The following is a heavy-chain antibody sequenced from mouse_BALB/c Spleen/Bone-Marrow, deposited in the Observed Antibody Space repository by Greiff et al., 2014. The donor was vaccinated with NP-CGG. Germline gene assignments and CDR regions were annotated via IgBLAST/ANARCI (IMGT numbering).Heavy chain of an antibody. V-gene: IGHV5-12*02. CDR2: ISNGGGST. CDR3: AGPLYDGYYVAY. CDR1: GFTFSDYY. D-gene: IGHD2-3*01. Sequence: EVHLVESGGGLVQPGGSLKLSCATSGFTFSDYYMYWVRQTPEKRLEWVAYISNGGGSTYYPDTVKGRFTISRDNAKNTLYLQMSRLKSEDTAMYYCAGPLYDGYYVAYWGQGTLVTVSA. J-gene: IGHJ3*01.